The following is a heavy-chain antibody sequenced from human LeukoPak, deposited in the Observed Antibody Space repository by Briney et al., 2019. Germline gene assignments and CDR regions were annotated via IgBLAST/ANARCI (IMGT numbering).Heavy chain of an antibody. CDR2: IGTAGDT. D-gene: IGHD6-13*01. V-gene: IGHV3-13*01. J-gene: IGHJ4*02. CDR3: ARGRAAAGHFDL. CDR1: GFTFSSYD. Sequence: GGSLRLSCTASGFTFSSYDMHWVRQGTGKGLEWVSAIGTAGDTYYGGSVKGRFTISRENAKNSLYLQMNSLRAGDTAVYYCARGRAAAGHFDLWGQGTLVTVSS.